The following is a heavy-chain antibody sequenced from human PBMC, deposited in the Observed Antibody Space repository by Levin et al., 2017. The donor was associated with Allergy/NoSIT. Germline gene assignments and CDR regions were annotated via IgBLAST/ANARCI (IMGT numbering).Heavy chain of an antibody. Sequence: SETLSLTCTVSSASISSYYWTWIRQPPGKGLEWIGYISSSGSANYNPSLLSRVTISVDTSKNQIYLELSSVTVADTAVYYCARGTVASPRTPDYWGQGTLVTVSS. J-gene: IGHJ4*02. CDR1: SASISSYY. CDR3: ARGTVASPRTPDY. D-gene: IGHD4-23*01. V-gene: IGHV4-59*01. CDR2: ISSSGSA.